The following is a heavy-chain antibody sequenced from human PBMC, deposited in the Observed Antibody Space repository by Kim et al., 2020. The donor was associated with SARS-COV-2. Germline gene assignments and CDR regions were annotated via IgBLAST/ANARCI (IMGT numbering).Heavy chain of an antibody. CDR1: GYSFTSYW. Sequence: GESLKISCKGSGYSFTSYWIGWVRQMPGKGLEWMGIIYPGDSDTRYSPSFQGQVTISAEKSISTAYLQWSSLKASDTAMYYCASSYCSSTSCSKRAYYYYGMDVWGQGTTVTVSS. J-gene: IGHJ6*02. V-gene: IGHV5-51*01. CDR2: IYPGDSDT. D-gene: IGHD2-2*01. CDR3: ASSYCSSTSCSKRAYYYYGMDV.